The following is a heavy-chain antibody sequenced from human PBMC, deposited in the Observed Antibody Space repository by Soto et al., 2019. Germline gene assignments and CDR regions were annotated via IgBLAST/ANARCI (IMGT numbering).Heavy chain of an antibody. J-gene: IGHJ5*02. V-gene: IGHV4-31*11. D-gene: IGHD6-6*01. CDR2: IYSSGST. Sequence: QVQLQESGPRLVKPSQTLSLSCAVSGGSIISASYSWNWIRQSPGRGLEWIGHIYSSGSTYYNPSLKSRVSISVDASNNPFSLKLTSVTAAHTAVYFCAREDATRIERWFDAWGQVILVTVSS. CDR1: GGSIISASYS. CDR3: AREDATRIERWFDA.